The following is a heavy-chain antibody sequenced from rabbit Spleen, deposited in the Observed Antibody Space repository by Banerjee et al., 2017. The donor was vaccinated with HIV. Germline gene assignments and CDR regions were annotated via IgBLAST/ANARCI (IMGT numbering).Heavy chain of an antibody. Sequence: QSLEESGGDLVKPGASLTLTCTASGFSFSNSYWICWDRQAPGKGLEWIGCIYTGDDDTYYATWAKGRFTISKTSSTTVTLQMTSLTVADTATYFCARSGDSVSYYNLWGPGTLVTVS. CDR2: IYTGDDDT. J-gene: IGHJ2*01. CDR3: ARSGDSVSYYNL. V-gene: IGHV1S40*01. CDR1: GFSFSNSYW. D-gene: IGHD2-1*01.